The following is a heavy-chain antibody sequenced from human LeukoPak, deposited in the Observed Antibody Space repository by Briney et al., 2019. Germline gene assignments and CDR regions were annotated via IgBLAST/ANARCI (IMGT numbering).Heavy chain of an antibody. CDR1: GGSFTGHY. V-gene: IGHV4-34*01. J-gene: IGHJ4*02. D-gene: IGHD2-15*01. CDR2: ANAGGDT. CDR3: ASGEDCSGGSCYRPLDY. Sequence: SETLSLTCAVYGGSFTGHYWTWIRQPPGKGLEWIGEANAGGDTHYNPSLGSRVTISLDTSKNQFSLRLNSVTAADTALYYCASGEDCSGGSCYRPLDYWGQGTLVTVSS.